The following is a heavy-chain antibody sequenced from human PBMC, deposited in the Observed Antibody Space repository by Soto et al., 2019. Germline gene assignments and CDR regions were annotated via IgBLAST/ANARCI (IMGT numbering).Heavy chain of an antibody. D-gene: IGHD2-2*02. J-gene: IGHJ6*03. CDR1: GGSFSGYY. CDR2: INHSGST. CDR3: ARRAGDIVVVPAAIRGYYYMDV. Sequence: PSETLSLTCAVYGGSFSGYYWSWIRQPPGKGLEWIGEINHSGSTNYNPSLKSRVTISVDTSKNQFSLKLSSVTAADTAVYYCARRAGDIVVVPAAIRGYYYMDVWGKGTTVT. V-gene: IGHV4-34*01.